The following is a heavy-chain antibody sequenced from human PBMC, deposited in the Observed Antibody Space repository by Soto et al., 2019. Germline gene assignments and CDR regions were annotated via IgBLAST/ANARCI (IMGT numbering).Heavy chain of an antibody. Sequence: TLRLSCAASGFTFSSYEMNWVRQAPGTGLEWVSYISSSGSTIYYADSVKGRFNISRDNAKNSLYLQMNSLRAEDTAVYYCARESRYSNYVGNWFDPCGQGTLVTVSS. CDR2: ISSSGSTI. J-gene: IGHJ5*02. CDR1: GFTFSSYE. D-gene: IGHD4-4*01. V-gene: IGHV3-48*03. CDR3: ARESRYSNYVGNWFDP.